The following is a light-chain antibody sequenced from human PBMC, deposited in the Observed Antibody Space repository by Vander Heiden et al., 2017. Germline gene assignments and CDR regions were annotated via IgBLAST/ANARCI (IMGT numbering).Light chain of an antibody. Sequence: SYELTQPPSVSVSPVQTASITCSGDKLGDQYACWYQQKPGQSPVLVIYQDSKRPSGIPEPFSGSNSGNTATLTISGTQAMDEADYYCQAWDSSTVVFGGGTKLTVL. CDR3: QAWDSSTVV. V-gene: IGLV3-1*01. J-gene: IGLJ2*01. CDR1: KLGDQY. CDR2: QDS.